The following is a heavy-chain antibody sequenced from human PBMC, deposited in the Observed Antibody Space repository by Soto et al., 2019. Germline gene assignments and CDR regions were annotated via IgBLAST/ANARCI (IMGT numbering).Heavy chain of an antibody. D-gene: IGHD3-10*01. CDR3: AREGYYGSGSYLYYGMDV. J-gene: IGHJ6*02. CDR1: GGSVSSGSYY. Sequence: SETLSLTCTVSGGSVSSGSYYWSWIRQPPGKGLEWIGYIYYSGSTNYNPSLKSRVTISVDTSKNQFSLKLSSVTAADTAVYYCAREGYYGSGSYLYYGMDVWGQGTTVTVSS. V-gene: IGHV4-61*01. CDR2: IYYSGST.